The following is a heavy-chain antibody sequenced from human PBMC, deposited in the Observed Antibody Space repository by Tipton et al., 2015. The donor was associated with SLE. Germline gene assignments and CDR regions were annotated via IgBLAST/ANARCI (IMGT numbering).Heavy chain of an antibody. J-gene: IGHJ4*02. CDR2: ISSSSSTT. CDR3: ARGSRAGTPFHYFGC. V-gene: IGHV3-48*01. D-gene: IGHD6-19*01. CDR1: GFTFSSYS. Sequence: SLRLSCAASGFTFSSYSMDWVRQAPGKGLEWVSYISSSSSTTYYADSVKGRFTISRDNSKNTLYLQMNSLRAEDTAVYYCARGSRAGTPFHYFGCWGQGTLVAVSS.